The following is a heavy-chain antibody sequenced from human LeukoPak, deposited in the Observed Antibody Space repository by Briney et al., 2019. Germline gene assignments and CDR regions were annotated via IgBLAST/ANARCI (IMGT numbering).Heavy chain of an antibody. CDR2: INAGNGNT. CDR3: ASSITMIVVESYGMDV. J-gene: IGHJ6*02. V-gene: IGHV1-3*01. Sequence: ASVKVSCKASGYTFTSYAMNWVRQAPGQRLEWMGWINAGNGNTKYSQKFQGRVTITRDTSASTAYMELSSLRSEDTAVYYCASSITMIVVESYGMDVWGQGTTVTASS. CDR1: GYTFTSYA. D-gene: IGHD3-22*01.